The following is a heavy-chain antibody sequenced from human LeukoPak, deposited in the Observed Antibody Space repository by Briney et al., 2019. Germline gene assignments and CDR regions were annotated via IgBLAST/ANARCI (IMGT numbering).Heavy chain of an antibody. Sequence: SETLSLTCTVSGGSISSYYWSWIRQPPGKGLEWIAYIYYSGSTDYNPSLKSRVTISLDTSKNQFSLKLSSVTAADTAVYYCARHDPIVGTPDAFNIWGQGTMVTVSS. D-gene: IGHD1-26*01. V-gene: IGHV4-59*08. CDR1: GGSISSYY. J-gene: IGHJ3*02. CDR2: IYYSGST. CDR3: ARHDPIVGTPDAFNI.